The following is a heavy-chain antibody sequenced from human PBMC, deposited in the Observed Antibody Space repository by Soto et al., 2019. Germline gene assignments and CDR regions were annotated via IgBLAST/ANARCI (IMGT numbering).Heavy chain of an antibody. CDR3: ARATTGTRYYYYGMDV. V-gene: IGHV1-2*02. J-gene: IGHJ6*02. Sequence: ASVKVSCKASGYTFTGYYMHWVRQAPGQGLEWMGWINPDSGGTNYAQKFQGRVTMTRDTSISTAYMELSRLRSDDTAVYYCARATTGTRYYYYGMDVWGQGTTVTVSS. D-gene: IGHD1-1*01. CDR1: GYTFTGYY. CDR2: INPDSGGT.